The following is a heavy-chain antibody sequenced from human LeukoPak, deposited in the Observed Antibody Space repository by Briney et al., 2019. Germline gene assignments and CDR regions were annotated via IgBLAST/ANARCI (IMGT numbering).Heavy chain of an antibody. D-gene: IGHD2-2*01. CDR3: AKGPHNPPIIVVVPAADY. CDR2: ISGSGGST. J-gene: IGHJ4*02. CDR1: GFTFSSYG. V-gene: IGHV3-23*01. Sequence: GGSLRLSCAASGFTFSSYGMSWVRQAPGKGLEWVSAISGSGGSTYYADSVKGRFTISRDNSKNTLYLQMNSLRAEDTAVYYCAKGPHNPPIIVVVPAADYWGQGTLVTVSS.